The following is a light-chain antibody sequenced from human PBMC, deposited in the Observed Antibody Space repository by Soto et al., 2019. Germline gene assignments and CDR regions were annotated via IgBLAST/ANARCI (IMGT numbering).Light chain of an antibody. CDR3: QQCSNWPIT. CDR2: GAS. J-gene: IGKJ5*01. Sequence: EIVFTQSPGTLSLSPGERATLSCRARQSVSGYLAWYQQKPGQAPRLLIYGASKRATGIPARFSGSGSGTDFTLTISSLEPEDFALYYCQQCSNWPITFGQGTRLEIK. CDR1: QSVSGY. V-gene: IGKV3-11*01.